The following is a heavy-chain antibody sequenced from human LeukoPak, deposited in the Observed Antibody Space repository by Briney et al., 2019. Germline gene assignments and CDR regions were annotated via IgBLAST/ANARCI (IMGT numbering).Heavy chain of an antibody. Sequence: ATVKVSCKASGGTFSSYAISWVRQAPGQGLEWMGRIIPILGIANYAQKFRGRVTITADKSTSTAYMELSSLRSEDTAVYYCARDASLGSYFDYWGQGTLVTVSS. J-gene: IGHJ4*02. CDR2: IIPILGIA. D-gene: IGHD7-27*01. CDR1: GGTFSSYA. CDR3: ARDASLGSYFDY. V-gene: IGHV1-69*04.